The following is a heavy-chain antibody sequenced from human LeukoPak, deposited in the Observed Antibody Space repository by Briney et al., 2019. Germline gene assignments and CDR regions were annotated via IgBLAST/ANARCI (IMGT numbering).Heavy chain of an antibody. CDR1: GFTFDDYG. J-gene: IGHJ4*02. Sequence: GGSLRLSCAASGFTFDDYGMSWVRQAPGKGLEWVSGINWNGGSTGYADSVKGRFTISRDNAKNSLYLQMNSLRAEDTALYYCARDATYSSSWYGDYWGQGTLVTVSS. V-gene: IGHV3-20*04. CDR3: ARDATYSSSWYGDY. CDR2: INWNGGST. D-gene: IGHD6-13*01.